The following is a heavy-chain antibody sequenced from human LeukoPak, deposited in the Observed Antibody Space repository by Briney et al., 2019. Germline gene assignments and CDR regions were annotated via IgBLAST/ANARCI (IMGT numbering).Heavy chain of an antibody. CDR3: ARGPNYYDSSGYGNAFDI. CDR2: IYYSGST. D-gene: IGHD3-22*01. J-gene: IGHJ3*02. V-gene: IGHV4-31*03. Sequence: SETLSLTCTVSGGSISSGGYYWSWIRQHPGKGLEWIGYIYYSGSTYYNPSLKSRVTISVDTSKNQFSLKLSSVTAADTAVYYCARGPNYYDSSGYGNAFDIWGQGTMVTVSS. CDR1: GGSISSGGYY.